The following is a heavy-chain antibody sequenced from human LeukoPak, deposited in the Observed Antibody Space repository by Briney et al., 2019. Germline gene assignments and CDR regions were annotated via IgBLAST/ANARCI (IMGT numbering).Heavy chain of an antibody. V-gene: IGHV4-38-2*02. Sequence: SETLSLTCTVSGYPISSGYYWGWIRQPPGKGLEWIGSIYHSGSTYYNPSLKSRVTISVDTSKNQFSLKLSSVTAADTAVYYCARDWGVSARPGYMDVWGKGTTVTVSS. CDR3: ARDWGVSARPGYMDV. CDR1: GYPISSGYY. CDR2: IYHSGST. D-gene: IGHD6-6*01. J-gene: IGHJ6*03.